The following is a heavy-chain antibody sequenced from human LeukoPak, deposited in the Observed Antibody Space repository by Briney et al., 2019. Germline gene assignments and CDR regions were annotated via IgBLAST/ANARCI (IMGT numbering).Heavy chain of an antibody. D-gene: IGHD3-22*01. V-gene: IGHV4-30-2*01. Sequence: SETLSLTCAVSGGSISSGGYSWSWIRQPPGKDLEWIGYIYHSGSTYYNPSLKSRVTISVDRSKNQLSLKLSSVTAADTAVYYCARAGDDSGGYYFDYWGQGTLVTVSS. J-gene: IGHJ4*02. CDR2: IYHSGST. CDR1: GGSISSGGYS. CDR3: ARAGDDSGGYYFDY.